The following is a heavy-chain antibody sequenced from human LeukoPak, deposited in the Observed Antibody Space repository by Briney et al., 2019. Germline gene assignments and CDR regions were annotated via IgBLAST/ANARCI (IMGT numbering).Heavy chain of an antibody. Sequence: GGSLRLSCAASGFTFTTYAMSWVRQAPGKGLEWVSGITDSGGSTFYADAVKGRFTISRDNSKNTLYLQMNSLRAEDTAVYYCAKMAIVGNWFDPWGQGTLVTVSS. CDR2: ITDSGGST. CDR1: GFTFTTYA. V-gene: IGHV3-23*01. D-gene: IGHD5-12*01. J-gene: IGHJ5*02. CDR3: AKMAIVGNWFDP.